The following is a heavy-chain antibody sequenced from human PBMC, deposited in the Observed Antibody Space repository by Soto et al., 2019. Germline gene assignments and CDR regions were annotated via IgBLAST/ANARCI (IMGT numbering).Heavy chain of an antibody. D-gene: IGHD4-17*01. CDR1: GFTFSSYG. CDR2: ISYDGSNK. Sequence: PGGSLRLSCAASGFTFSSYGMHWVRQAPGKGLEWVAVISYDGSNKYYADSVKGRFTISRDNSKNTLYLQMNSLRAEDTAVYYCAKTQHHGDLNFDYWGQGTLVTVSS. J-gene: IGHJ4*02. CDR3: AKTQHHGDLNFDY. V-gene: IGHV3-30*18.